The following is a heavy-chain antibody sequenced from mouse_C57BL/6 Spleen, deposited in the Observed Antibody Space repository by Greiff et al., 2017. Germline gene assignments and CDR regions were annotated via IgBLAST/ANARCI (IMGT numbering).Heavy chain of an antibody. CDR2: IYPGSGST. CDR1: GYTFTSYW. V-gene: IGHV1-55*01. CDR3: ARSYAHFDD. D-gene: IGHD2-14*01. Sequence: QVQLQQPGAELVKPGASVKMSCKASGYTFTSYWITWVKQRPGQGLEWIGDIYPGSGSTNYNEKFKSKATLTVDPSSRTAYMQLSSLTSEDSAVYYCARSYAHFDDWGKGTTLTVSS. J-gene: IGHJ2*01.